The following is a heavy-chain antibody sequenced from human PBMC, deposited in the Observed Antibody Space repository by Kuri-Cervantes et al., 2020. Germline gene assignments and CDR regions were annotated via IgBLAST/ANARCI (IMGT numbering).Heavy chain of an antibody. V-gene: IGHV3-30-3*01. D-gene: IGHD3-22*01. CDR1: GLIFSTYG. CDR2: ISFDGTKT. CDR3: ASMIVVVINLDAFDI. Sequence: GESLKISCAASGLIFSTYGMHWVRQAPGKGLEWVAVISFDGTKTDYADSVKGRFTISRDNAENTLYLQMNSLRAEDTAVYYCASMIVVVINLDAFDIWGQGTMVTVSS. J-gene: IGHJ3*02.